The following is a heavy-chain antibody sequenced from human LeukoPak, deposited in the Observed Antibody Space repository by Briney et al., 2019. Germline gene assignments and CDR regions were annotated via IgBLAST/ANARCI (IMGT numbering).Heavy chain of an antibody. Sequence: AGGSLRLSCAASGFTFSSYTMNWVRQAPGKGLEWVSGIYGGGNSYYADSVTGRFTISRDNSRNTLYLQMNSLRGEDTAVYYCARELTVGATIDYWGQGTLVTVSS. CDR2: IYGGGNS. CDR3: ARELTVGATIDY. CDR1: GFTFSSYT. V-gene: IGHV3-66*02. D-gene: IGHD1-26*01. J-gene: IGHJ4*02.